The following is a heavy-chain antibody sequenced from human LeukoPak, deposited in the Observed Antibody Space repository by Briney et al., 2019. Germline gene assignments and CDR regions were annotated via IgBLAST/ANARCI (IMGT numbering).Heavy chain of an antibody. J-gene: IGHJ4*02. CDR3: ARESYYDSSGYTSYYFDY. Sequence: SVKVSCKASGGTFSSYAISWVRQAPGQGLEWMGGIIPIFGTANYAQKFQGRVTITTDESTSTAYMELSSLRSEDTAVYYCARESYYDSSGYTSYYFDYWGQGALVTVSS. D-gene: IGHD3-22*01. CDR1: GGTFSSYA. V-gene: IGHV1-69*05. CDR2: IIPIFGTA.